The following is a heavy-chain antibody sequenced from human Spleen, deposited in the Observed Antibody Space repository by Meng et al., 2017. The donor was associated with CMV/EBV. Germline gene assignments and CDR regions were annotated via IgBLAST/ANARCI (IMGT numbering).Heavy chain of an antibody. CDR1: GYTFSGYY. D-gene: IGHD3-9*01. CDR2: MSPNIVVT. V-gene: IGHV1-2*06. CDR3: ARGRDFDWFELDY. J-gene: IGHJ4*02. Sequence: CKASGYTFSGYYIHWVRQAPGQGLEWVGRMSPNIVVTNYAQKFRGRVTMTRDTSITTAYMELNRLRSDDTAVYYCARGRDFDWFELDYWGQGTLVTVSS.